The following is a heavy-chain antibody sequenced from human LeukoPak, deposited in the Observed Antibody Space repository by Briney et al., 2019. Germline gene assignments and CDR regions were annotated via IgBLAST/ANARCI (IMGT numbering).Heavy chain of an antibody. V-gene: IGHV3-23*01. J-gene: IGHJ4*02. CDR2: ISGGHGST. Sequence: GGSLRLSCAASGFTVNSNYISWVRQAPGKGLEWVSTISGGHGSTYYADSVEGRFTISRDISKNTLYLQMNSLRAEDTAIYYCAKALVSKSHFDYWGQGTLVTVSS. D-gene: IGHD3-16*02. CDR3: AKALVSKSHFDY. CDR1: GFTVNSNY.